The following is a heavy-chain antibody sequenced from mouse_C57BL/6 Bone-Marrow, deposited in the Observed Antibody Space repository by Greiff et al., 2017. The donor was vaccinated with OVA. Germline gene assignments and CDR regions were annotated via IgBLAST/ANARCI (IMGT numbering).Heavy chain of an antibody. Sequence: VKLQQSGAELVKPGASVKLSCKASGYTFTEYTIHWVKQRPGQGLEWIGWFYPGSGSIKYNEKFKDKATLTADKSSSTVYMELSRLTSEDSAVYFGARHEGGTGTGYYFDYWGQGTTLTVSS. V-gene: IGHV1-62-2*01. J-gene: IGHJ2*01. CDR1: GYTFTEYT. CDR3: ARHEGGTGTGYYFDY. D-gene: IGHD4-1*01. CDR2: FYPGSGSI.